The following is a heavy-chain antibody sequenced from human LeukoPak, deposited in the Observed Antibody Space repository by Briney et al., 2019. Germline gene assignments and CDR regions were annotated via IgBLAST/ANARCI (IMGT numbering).Heavy chain of an antibody. Sequence: SQTLSLTCTVSGGSISSGDYYWSWIRQPPGTGLEWLGYIYHSGSTYYNPSLKSRVTISVDTSKNQFSLKLSSVTAADTAVYYCAREAPLRYCSGGSCYSFDYWGQGTLVTVSS. CDR1: GGSISSGDYY. J-gene: IGHJ4*02. CDR3: AREAPLRYCSGGSCYSFDY. V-gene: IGHV4-30-4*01. D-gene: IGHD2-15*01. CDR2: IYHSGST.